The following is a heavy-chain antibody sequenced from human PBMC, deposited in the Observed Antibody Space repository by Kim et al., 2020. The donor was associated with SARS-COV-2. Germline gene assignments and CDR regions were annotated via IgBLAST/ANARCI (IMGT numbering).Heavy chain of an antibody. V-gene: IGHV4-39*01. CDR2: IYYSEST. J-gene: IGHJ3*02. D-gene: IGHD2-15*01. CDR1: GGSISSSSYY. CDR3: ARQGVVVVVVAATRMAFDI. Sequence: SETLSLTCTVSGGSISSSSYYWGWIRQPPGKGLEGIGSIYYSESTYYNPSLKSRVTISVDTSKYQFSLMLSSVTAADTAVYYCARQGVVVVVVAATRMAFDIWGPGTLGSVSS.